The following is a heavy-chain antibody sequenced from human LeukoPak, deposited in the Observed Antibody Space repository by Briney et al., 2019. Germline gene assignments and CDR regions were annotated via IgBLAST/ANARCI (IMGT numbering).Heavy chain of an antibody. V-gene: IGHV4-39*02. D-gene: IGHD3-22*01. Sequence: SDTLSLTCTVSGGSISSTYYWGWIRQPPGKGLEWIGSIYYNGGTYDNPSLRSRVTISVDTSKNQFSLKLNSVTAADTAVYYCARARDNYDISGYSALDYWGQGTLVTVFS. CDR3: ARARDNYDISGYSALDY. CDR2: IYYNGGT. CDR1: GGSISSTYY. J-gene: IGHJ4*02.